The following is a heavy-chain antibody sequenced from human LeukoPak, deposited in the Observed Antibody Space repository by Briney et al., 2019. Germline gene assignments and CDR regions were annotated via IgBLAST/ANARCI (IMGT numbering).Heavy chain of an antibody. V-gene: IGHV3-66*01. CDR2: IYSGGST. CDR3: ARDGEGLRWGKEDY. J-gene: IGHJ4*02. D-gene: IGHD4-23*01. Sequence: GGSLRLSCAASGFTVSSNYMSWVRQAPGKGLEWVSVIYSGGSTYYADSVKGRFTISRDNSKNTLYLQMNSLRAEDTAVYYCARDGEGLRWGKEDYWDQGTLVTASS. CDR1: GFTVSSNY.